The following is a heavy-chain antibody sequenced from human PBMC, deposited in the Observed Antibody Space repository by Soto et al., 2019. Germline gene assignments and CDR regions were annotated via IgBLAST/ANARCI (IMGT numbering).Heavy chain of an antibody. V-gene: IGHV3-73*01. CDR3: TSPLSYDILTGYNYPTRDY. CDR1: GFTFSGSA. J-gene: IGHJ4*02. CDR2: IRSKANSYAT. Sequence: PGGSLRLSCAASGFTFSGSAMHWVRQASGKGLEWVGRIRSKANSYATAYAASVKGRFTISRDDSKNTAYLQMNSLKTEDTAVYYCTSPLSYDILTGYNYPTRDYWGQGTLVTVSS. D-gene: IGHD3-9*01.